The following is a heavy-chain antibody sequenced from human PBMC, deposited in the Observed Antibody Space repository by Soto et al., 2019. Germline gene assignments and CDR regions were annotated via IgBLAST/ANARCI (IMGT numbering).Heavy chain of an antibody. J-gene: IGHJ4*02. CDR1: GFTFSRYG. Sequence: QVQLVESGGGVVQPGRSLRLSCAASGFTFSRYGMHWVRQAPGKGLEWVAAIWYDGSNKYYAESVKGRFTISRDNSKNTLYLQMNSLRAEDTAIYYCVRESGDSFHFDYWGQGTLVTVSS. CDR3: VRESGDSFHFDY. D-gene: IGHD4-17*01. V-gene: IGHV3-33*01. CDR2: IWYDGSNK.